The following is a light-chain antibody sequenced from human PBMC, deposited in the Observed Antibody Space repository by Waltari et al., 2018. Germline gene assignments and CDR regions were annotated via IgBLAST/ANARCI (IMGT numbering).Light chain of an antibody. Sequence: DIVMTQSPDSLAVPLGERATINCKSSETILFNSNNKNYLAWYQQKAGQPPKLLVYWASTRESGVPDRFSGSGSGTDFTLTISSLQAEDVAFYYCQQYYTVSRTFGQGTRVEIK. CDR1: ETILFNSNNKNY. CDR3: QQYYTVSRT. V-gene: IGKV4-1*01. J-gene: IGKJ1*01. CDR2: WAS.